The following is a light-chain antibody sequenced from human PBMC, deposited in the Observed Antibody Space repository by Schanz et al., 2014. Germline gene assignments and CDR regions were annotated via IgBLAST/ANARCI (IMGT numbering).Light chain of an antibody. Sequence: QSVLTQPPSVSGAPGQRVTISCTGSSSNIGAGYDVHWYQQLPGTAPKLLIYGNNNRPLGVPDRYSGSTSGTSASLAISGLQSEDEADYYCAAWDDSLSGRVFGGGTKLTVL. CDR1: SSNIGAGYD. CDR2: GNN. V-gene: IGLV1-40*01. CDR3: AAWDDSLSGRV. J-gene: IGLJ2*01.